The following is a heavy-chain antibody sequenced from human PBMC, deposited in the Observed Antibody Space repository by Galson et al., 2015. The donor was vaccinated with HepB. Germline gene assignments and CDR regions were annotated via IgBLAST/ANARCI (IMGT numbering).Heavy chain of an antibody. CDR2: IIPIFGTA. CDR3: ARPTSSSTYYYDSSGLWFDP. D-gene: IGHD3-22*01. CDR1: GGTFSSYA. V-gene: IGHV1-69*13. Sequence: SVKVSCKASGGTFSSYAISWVRQAPGQGLEWVGGIIPIFGTANYAQKFQGRVTITADESTSTAYMELSSLRSEDTAVYYCARPTSSSTYYYDSSGLWFDPWGQGTLVTVSS. J-gene: IGHJ5*02.